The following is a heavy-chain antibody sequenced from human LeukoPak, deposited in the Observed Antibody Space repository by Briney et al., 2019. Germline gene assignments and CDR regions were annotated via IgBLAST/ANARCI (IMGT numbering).Heavy chain of an antibody. CDR2: IKQDGSDK. J-gene: IGHJ4*02. D-gene: IGHD2/OR15-2a*01. Sequence: GGSLRLSCAASGFIFSSYWMGWVRQVPGKGLEWVANIKQDGSDKQYVDSGKGRFTISRDNAKNTLYLQMSSLRAEDTAVYYCARFSRTGEGYWGQGILVTVSS. V-gene: IGHV3-7*01. CDR1: GFIFSSYW. CDR3: ARFSRTGEGY.